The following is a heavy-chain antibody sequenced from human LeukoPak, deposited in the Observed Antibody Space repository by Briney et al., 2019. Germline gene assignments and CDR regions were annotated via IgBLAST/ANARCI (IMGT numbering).Heavy chain of an antibody. D-gene: IGHD3-10*01. CDR2: ISYDGSNK. Sequence: GGSLRLSCAASGFTFSSYAMHWVRQAPGKGLEWVAVISYDGSNKYYADSVKGRFTISRDNSKNSLYLQMNSLRAEDTAVYYCARVPTSITMVREYYFDYWGQGTLVTVSS. J-gene: IGHJ4*02. CDR1: GFTFSSYA. CDR3: ARVPTSITMVREYYFDY. V-gene: IGHV3-30-3*01.